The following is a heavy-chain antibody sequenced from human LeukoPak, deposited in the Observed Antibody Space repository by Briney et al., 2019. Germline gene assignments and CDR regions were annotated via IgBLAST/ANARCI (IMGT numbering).Heavy chain of an antibody. D-gene: IGHD3-3*01. V-gene: IGHV1-46*01. Sequence: ASVKVFCKASGYTFTSYYMHWVRQAPGQGLEWMGIINPSGGSTSYAQKFQGRVTMTRDTSTSTVYMELSSLRSEDTAVYYCARDRCEFGVVTPYGMDVWGQGTTVTVSS. CDR2: INPSGGST. CDR1: GYTFTSYY. CDR3: ARDRCEFGVVTPYGMDV. J-gene: IGHJ6*02.